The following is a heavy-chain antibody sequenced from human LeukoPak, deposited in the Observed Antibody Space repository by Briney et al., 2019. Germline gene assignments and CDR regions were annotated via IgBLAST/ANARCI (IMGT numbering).Heavy chain of an antibody. Sequence: SVKVSCKASGGTFSDYAFNWVRQAPGQGLEWMGNIIPKFDTTNYAQNFQDKVTITADESTATAYLELNSLRSEDTAIFYCARERDAIIDFWGQGTLITVSS. CDR2: IIPKFDTT. D-gene: IGHD5-24*01. V-gene: IGHV1-69*13. J-gene: IGHJ4*02. CDR3: ARERDAIIDF. CDR1: GGTFSDYA.